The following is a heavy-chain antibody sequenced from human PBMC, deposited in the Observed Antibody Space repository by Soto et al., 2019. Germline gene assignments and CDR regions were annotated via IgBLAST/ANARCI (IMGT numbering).Heavy chain of an antibody. CDR2: INHSGST. V-gene: IGHV4-34*01. Sequence: SETLSLTCAVYGGSFSGYYWSWIRQPPGKGLEWIGEINHSGSTNYNPSLKSRVTISVDTSKNQFSLKLSSVTAADTAVYYCARQWLRRPGCFDPWGQGTLVTLSS. CDR3: ARQWLRRPGCFDP. J-gene: IGHJ5*02. D-gene: IGHD5-12*01. CDR1: GGSFSGYY.